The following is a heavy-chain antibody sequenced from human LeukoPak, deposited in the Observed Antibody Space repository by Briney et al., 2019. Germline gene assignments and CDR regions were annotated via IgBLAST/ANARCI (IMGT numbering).Heavy chain of an antibody. D-gene: IGHD3-3*01. CDR2: INAGNGNT. Sequence: ASVKVSCKASGYTFTTYTIHWVRQAPGQRLEWMGWINAGNGNTKYSQKLQGRVTMTTDTSTSTAYMELRSLRSGDTAVYYCARVSQRITIFGVVNSDYYYYGMDVWGQGTTVTVSS. J-gene: IGHJ6*02. CDR1: GYTFTTYT. CDR3: ARVSQRITIFGVVNSDYYYYGMDV. V-gene: IGHV1-3*01.